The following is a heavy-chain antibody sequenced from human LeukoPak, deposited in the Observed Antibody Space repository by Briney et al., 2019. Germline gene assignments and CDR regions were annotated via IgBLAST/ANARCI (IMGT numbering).Heavy chain of an antibody. D-gene: IGHD3-10*01. CDR3: ASWFDSHRAFDI. CDR2: TYYRSKWYN. V-gene: IGHV6-1*01. Sequence: SQTLSLTCAISGDSVSSNSAAWNWIRQSPSRGLEWLGRTYYRSKWYNDYAVSVKSRIAINPDTSKNQFSLQLNSATPEDTAVYYCASWFDSHRAFDIWGQGTMVTVSS. CDR1: GDSVSSNSAA. J-gene: IGHJ3*02.